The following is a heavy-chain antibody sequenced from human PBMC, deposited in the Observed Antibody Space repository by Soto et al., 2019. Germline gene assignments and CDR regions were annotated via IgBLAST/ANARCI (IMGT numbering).Heavy chain of an antibody. V-gene: IGHV3-23*01. Sequence: HPGGSLRLSCAASGIAFSDYAMAWVRQAPGKGLEWVSTINTRSISTYYADSVRGRFTISRDNSKNTLYLQMNSLRVDDTAVYYCAKVAGQTWFGPFGGLDPWGQGTLVTVSS. D-gene: IGHD3-10*01. CDR1: GIAFSDYA. CDR2: INTRSIST. CDR3: AKVAGQTWFGPFGGLDP. J-gene: IGHJ5*02.